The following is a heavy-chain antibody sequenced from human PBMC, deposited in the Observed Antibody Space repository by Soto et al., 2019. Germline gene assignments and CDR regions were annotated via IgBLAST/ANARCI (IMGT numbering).Heavy chain of an antibody. CDR1: GYSISSGYY. D-gene: IGHD5-18*01. CDR2: IYHSGST. V-gene: IGHV4-38-2*02. CDR3: ARDRSGDTAMPYNWFDT. J-gene: IGHJ5*02. Sequence: SETLSLTCAVSGYSISSGYYWGWIRQPPGKGLEWIGSIYHSGSTYYNPSLKSRVTISVDTSKNQFSLKLSSVTAADTAVYYCARDRSGDTAMPYNWFDTWGQGTLVTVSS.